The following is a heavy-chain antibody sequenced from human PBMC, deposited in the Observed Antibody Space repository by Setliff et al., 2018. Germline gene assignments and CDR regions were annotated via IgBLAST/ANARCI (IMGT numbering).Heavy chain of an antibody. CDR2: ISPDGTIS. CDR1: GFTFSRYW. J-gene: IGHJ5*02. D-gene: IGHD1-7*01. CDR3: ARDLFRNSGGLYS. V-gene: IGHV3-74*01. Sequence: PGGSLRLSCGASGFTFSRYWMYWVRQVPGKGLVWVSRISPDGTISNYADSVKGRFTISRDNAKYTLYLQMNSLRADDTAMYYCARDLFRNSGGLYSWGQGTLVTVSS.